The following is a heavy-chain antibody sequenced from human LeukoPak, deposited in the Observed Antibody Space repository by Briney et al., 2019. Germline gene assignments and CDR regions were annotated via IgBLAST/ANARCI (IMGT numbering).Heavy chain of an antibody. CDR1: GGSISSYY. Sequence: SETLSLTCTVSGGSISSYYWSWIRQPPGKGLEWIGYIYYSGSTNYNPSLKSRVTISVDTSKNQFSLKLSSVTAADTAVYYCARQLGVVTEVDLWGRGTLVTVSS. D-gene: IGHD4-23*01. V-gene: IGHV4-59*08. CDR3: ARQLGVVTEVDL. J-gene: IGHJ2*01. CDR2: IYYSGST.